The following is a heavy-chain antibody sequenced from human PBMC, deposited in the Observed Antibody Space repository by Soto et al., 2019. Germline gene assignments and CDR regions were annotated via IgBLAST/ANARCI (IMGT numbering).Heavy chain of an antibody. J-gene: IGHJ5*02. V-gene: IGHV3-74*01. CDR3: AGDAGGRLDP. Sequence: EVQLVESGGGLVQPGGSLRLSCAASGFTFSNYWMHWVRQAPGKGLVWVSRINSEGSSTSYADSVKGRITISRDNAKNTLYLQMNGRRAEDTAVYYCAGDAGGRLDPWGQGTLVTVTS. CDR1: GFTFSNYW. CDR2: INSEGSST. D-gene: IGHD2-15*01.